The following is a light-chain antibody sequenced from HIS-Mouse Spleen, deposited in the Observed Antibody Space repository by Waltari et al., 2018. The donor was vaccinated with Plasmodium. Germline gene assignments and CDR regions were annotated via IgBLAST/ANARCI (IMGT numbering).Light chain of an antibody. J-gene: IGLJ3*02. CDR3: YSTDSSGNHRV. CDR2: EDS. Sequence: SYELTQPPSVSVYPEQTARITCSGDALPKKYAYWYQQKSGQAPVLVIYEDSKRPPGVPERFSGSSSGTMATLTISGAQVGDEADYYCYSTDSSGNHRVFGGGTKLTVL. CDR1: ALPKKY. V-gene: IGLV3-10*01.